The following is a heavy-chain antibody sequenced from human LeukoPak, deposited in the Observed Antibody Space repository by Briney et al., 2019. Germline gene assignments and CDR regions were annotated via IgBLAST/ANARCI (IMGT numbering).Heavy chain of an antibody. J-gene: IGHJ6*03. Sequence: SETLSLTCTVSGGSISSYYWSWIRQPPGKGLEWIGYIYYSGSTNYNPFLKSRVTISVDTSKNQFSLKLSSVTAADTAVYYCARTSGHPYYYYMDVWGKGTTVTVSS. D-gene: IGHD3-3*01. CDR2: IYYSGST. CDR3: ARTSGHPYYYYMDV. CDR1: GGSISSYY. V-gene: IGHV4-59*01.